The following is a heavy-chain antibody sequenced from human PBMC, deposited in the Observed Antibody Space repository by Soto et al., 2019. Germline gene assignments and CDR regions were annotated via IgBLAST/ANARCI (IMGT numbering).Heavy chain of an antibody. CDR3: ARGGYDFWSGYPPGFGNLNKGHMDV. D-gene: IGHD3-3*01. Sequence: QVQLVQSGAEVKKPGASVKVSCKDSGYTFTSYDINWVRQATGQGLEWMGWMNPNSGNTGYAQKFQGRVTMTRNTSISTAYMELSSLISEDTAVYYCARGGYDFWSGYPPGFGNLNKGHMDVWGKGTTVTVSS. CDR2: MNPNSGNT. CDR1: GYTFTSYD. V-gene: IGHV1-8*01. J-gene: IGHJ6*03.